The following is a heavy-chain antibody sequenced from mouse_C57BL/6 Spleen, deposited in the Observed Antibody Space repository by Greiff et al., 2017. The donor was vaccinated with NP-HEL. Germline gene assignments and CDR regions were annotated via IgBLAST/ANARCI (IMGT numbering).Heavy chain of an antibody. CDR2: INPNNGGT. J-gene: IGHJ4*01. Sequence: EVQLQQSGPELVKPGASVKIPCKASGYTFTDYNMDWVKQSHGKSLEWIGDINPNNGGTIYNQKFKGKATLTVDKSSSTAYMELRSLTSEDTAVYYCSRRYYGKAYAMDYWGQGTSVTVSS. CDR3: SRRYYGKAYAMDY. D-gene: IGHD2-1*01. V-gene: IGHV1-18*01. CDR1: GYTFTDYN.